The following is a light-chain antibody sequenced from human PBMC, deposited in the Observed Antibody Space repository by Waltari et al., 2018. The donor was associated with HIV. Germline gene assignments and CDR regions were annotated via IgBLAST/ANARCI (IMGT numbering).Light chain of an antibody. CDR2: RDS. Sequence: SYELTQPLSVSVALGQTARITCGGNNIGSKNVHWYQQKPGQAPGLVIYRDSNRPSGIPERFSGSNSGNTATLTISRAQAGDEADYYCQVWDSSFVVFGGGTKLTVL. J-gene: IGLJ2*01. CDR1: NIGSKN. V-gene: IGLV3-9*01. CDR3: QVWDSSFVV.